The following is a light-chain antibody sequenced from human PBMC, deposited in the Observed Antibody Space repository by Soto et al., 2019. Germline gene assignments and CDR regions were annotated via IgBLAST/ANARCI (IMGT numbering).Light chain of an antibody. CDR3: QSYDSSLSKV. J-gene: IGLJ1*01. CDR2: GNS. Sequence: QSVLTQPPSVSGAPRQRVTISCTGSSSNIGAGYDVHWYQQLPGTAPKLLIYGNSNRPSGVPDRFFGSKSGTSASLAITGLQAEDEADYYCQSYDSSLSKVFGTGTKVTVL. CDR1: SSNIGAGYD. V-gene: IGLV1-40*01.